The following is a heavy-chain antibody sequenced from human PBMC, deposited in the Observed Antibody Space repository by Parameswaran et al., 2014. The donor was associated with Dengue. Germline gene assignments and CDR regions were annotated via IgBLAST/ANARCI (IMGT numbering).Heavy chain of an antibody. J-gene: IGHJ6*03. Sequence: VRQMPGKGLEWIGYIYYSGSTYYNPSLKSRVTISVDTSKNQFSLKLSSVTAADTAVYYCARGGSVRGNGYYYYYYMDVWGKGTTVTVSS. CDR3: ARGGSVRGNGYYYYYYMDV. CDR2: IYYSGST. D-gene: IGHD3-10*01. V-gene: IGHV4-31*02.